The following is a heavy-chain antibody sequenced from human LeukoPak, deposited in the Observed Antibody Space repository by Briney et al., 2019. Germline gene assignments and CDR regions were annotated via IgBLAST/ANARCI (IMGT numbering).Heavy chain of an antibody. D-gene: IGHD1-26*01. V-gene: IGHV4-38-2*02. CDR1: GYSISSAYY. J-gene: IGHJ4*02. Sequence: SETLSLTCTVSGYSISSAYYWGWIRPPPGKGLEWIGSVSHSGSTYYNPSLKSRVTISVDTSKNQFSLKLSSVTAADTAVYYCARLSQWELHFDYWGQGTLVTVSS. CDR3: ARLSQWELHFDY. CDR2: VSHSGST.